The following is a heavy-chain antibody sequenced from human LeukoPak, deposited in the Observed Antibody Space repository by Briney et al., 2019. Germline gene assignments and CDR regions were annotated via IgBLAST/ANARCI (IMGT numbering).Heavy chain of an antibody. CDR1: GFTFSSYG. V-gene: IGHV3-23*01. CDR2: ISGSGGST. CDR3: TRNTAKMGYYFDY. D-gene: IGHD5-18*01. Sequence: GGSLRLSCAASGFTFSSYGMSWVRQAPGKGLEWVSAISGSGGSTYYADSVKGRFTISRDNSKNTLYLQMNSLKTEDTAVYYCTRNTAKMGYYFDYWGQGTLVTVSS. J-gene: IGHJ4*02.